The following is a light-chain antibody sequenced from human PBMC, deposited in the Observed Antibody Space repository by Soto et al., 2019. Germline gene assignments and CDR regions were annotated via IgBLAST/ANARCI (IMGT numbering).Light chain of an antibody. Sequence: QSALTQPASVSGSPGQSITISCTGTSSDVGGYNYVSWYQQHPGKAPKLMIYDVSNRPSGVSNRFSGSKSGNTASLTISGLQAEDEADYYCSSYTSSNTLPGVFGTGTKVTVL. V-gene: IGLV2-14*01. CDR2: DVS. CDR3: SSYTSSNTLPGV. CDR1: SSDVGGYNY. J-gene: IGLJ1*01.